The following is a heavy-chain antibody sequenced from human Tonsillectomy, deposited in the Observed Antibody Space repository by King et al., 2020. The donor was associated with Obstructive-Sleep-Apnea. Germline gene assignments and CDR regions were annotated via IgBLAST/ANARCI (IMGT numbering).Heavy chain of an antibody. Sequence: VQLVESGGGLVQPGGALRLSCVASGFSFTSSSMNWVRQAPGEGLAWGSYIRSSGSPMYYAVSVRGRFTISRDNAKNSIYLQMNSLRVEDTAIDYCVRDPHALDYWGQGTLVTVSS. CDR3: VRDPHALDY. CDR1: GFSFTSSS. J-gene: IGHJ4*02. CDR2: IRSSGSPM. V-gene: IGHV3-48*04.